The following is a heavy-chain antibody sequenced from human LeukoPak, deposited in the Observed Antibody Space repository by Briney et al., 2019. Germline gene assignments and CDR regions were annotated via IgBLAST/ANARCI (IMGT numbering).Heavy chain of an antibody. CDR1: GFTFSSYG. CDR2: ISYDGSNK. J-gene: IGHJ4*02. D-gene: IGHD6-19*01. V-gene: IGHV3-30*18. CDR3: AKELTTSSGYLHYFDY. Sequence: GRSLRLSCAASGFTFSSYGTHWVRQAPGKGLEWVAVISYDGSNKYYADSVKGRFTISRDNSKNTLYLQMNSLRAEDTAVYYCAKELTTSSGYLHYFDYWGQGTLVTVSS.